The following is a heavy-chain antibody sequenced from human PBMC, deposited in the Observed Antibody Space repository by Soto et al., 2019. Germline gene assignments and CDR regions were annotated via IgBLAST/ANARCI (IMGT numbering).Heavy chain of an antibody. CDR1: GGSISSYY. V-gene: IGHV4-59*01. CDR3: ARGAPLWFGELLSWFDP. CDR2: IYYSGST. Sequence: SETLSLTCTVSGGSISSYYWSWIRQPPGKGLERIGYIYYSGSTNYNPSLKSRVTISVDTSKNQFSLKLSSVTAADTAVYYCARGAPLWFGELLSWFDPWGQGTLVTVSS. D-gene: IGHD3-10*01. J-gene: IGHJ5*02.